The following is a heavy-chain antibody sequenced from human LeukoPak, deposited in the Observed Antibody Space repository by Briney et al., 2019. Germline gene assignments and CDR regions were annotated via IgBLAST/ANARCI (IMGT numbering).Heavy chain of an antibody. Sequence: TGGSLRLSCAGSGFTFSSYTMNWVRQAPGKGLEWVSSISSSSSYMYYADSVKGRFTISRGNAKNSFYLQMNSLRAEDTAVYYCSFQRGMDVWGQGTTVTVSS. V-gene: IGHV3-21*06. CDR1: GFTFSSYT. J-gene: IGHJ6*02. CDR2: ISSSSSYM. D-gene: IGHD2/OR15-2a*01. CDR3: SFQRGMDV.